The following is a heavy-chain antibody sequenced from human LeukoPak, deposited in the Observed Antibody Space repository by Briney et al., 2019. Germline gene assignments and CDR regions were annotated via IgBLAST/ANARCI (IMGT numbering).Heavy chain of an antibody. CDR1: GFTFSSYW. J-gene: IGHJ4*02. CDR3: ARDDEEAAVAGFFDY. D-gene: IGHD6-19*01. V-gene: IGHV3-7*01. Sequence: PGGSLRLSCAASGFTFSSYWMSWVRQAPGKGLEWVANIKQDGSEKYYVESVKGRFTISRDNAKNSLYLQMNSLGAEDTAVYYCARDDEEAAVAGFFDYWGEGTLVTVSS. CDR2: IKQDGSEK.